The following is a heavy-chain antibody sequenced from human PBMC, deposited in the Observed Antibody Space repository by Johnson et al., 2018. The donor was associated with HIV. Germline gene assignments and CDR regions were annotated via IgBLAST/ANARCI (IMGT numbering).Heavy chain of an antibody. D-gene: IGHD3/OR15-3a*01. CDR3: AFDI. Sequence: VQLVESGGGLVQRGGSLRLSCSGSGFSISNYWMSWVRQAPGKGLEWVAYIKQDGSAKHYVDSVEGRFTISRDNAKNSLYLQMDSLRVGDWGRTGDAFDIWGQGTMVIVSS. CDR1: GFSISNYW. V-gene: IGHV3-7*01. CDR2: IKQDGSAK. J-gene: IGHJ3*02.